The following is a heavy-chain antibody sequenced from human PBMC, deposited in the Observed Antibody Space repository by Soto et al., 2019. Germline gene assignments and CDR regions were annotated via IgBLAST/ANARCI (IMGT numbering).Heavy chain of an antibody. D-gene: IGHD2-8*02. Sequence: QVQLQESGPGLMKPSETLSLTCTVSGASITSSSYWSWIRQPAGKGLEWIGRFSLSGTTNYNPSLRSRVTMSAYVSKNPFARRLTCGAAADPALFSCGRGRTPPGAPAVYYFATWGREPRFPVPS. V-gene: IGHV4-4*07. CDR3: GRGRTPPGAPAVYYFAT. CDR1: GASITSSSY. CDR2: FSLSGTT. J-gene: IGHJ4*02.